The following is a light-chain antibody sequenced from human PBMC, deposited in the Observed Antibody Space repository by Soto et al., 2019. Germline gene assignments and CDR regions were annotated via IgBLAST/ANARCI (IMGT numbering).Light chain of an antibody. CDR3: QQSHSAPLT. J-gene: IGKJ4*01. V-gene: IGKV1-39*01. CDR1: QSISTY. Sequence: DIQMTQSPSSLSASVGDRVTISCRASQSISTYLNWYQHKPGQAPSLLIYVASSLQTGVPSRFSGSGSGTDFTLTISSLQPEDVATYYCQQSHSAPLTFGGGTKVEIK. CDR2: VAS.